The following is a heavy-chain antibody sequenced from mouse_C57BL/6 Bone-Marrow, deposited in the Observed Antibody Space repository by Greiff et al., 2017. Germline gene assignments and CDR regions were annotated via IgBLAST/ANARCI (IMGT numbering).Heavy chain of an antibody. D-gene: IGHD1-1*01. CDR2: IYPRDGST. V-gene: IGHV1-78*01. CDR3: ARLEGHYYGVYYYAMDY. J-gene: IGHJ4*01. CDR1: GYTFTDHT. Sequence: QVQLQQSDAELVKPGASVKISCKVSGYTFTDHTIHWMKQRPEQGLEWIGYIYPRDGSTKYNEKFKGKATLTADKSSSTAYMQLNSLTSEDSAVYFCARLEGHYYGVYYYAMDYWGQGTSVTVSS.